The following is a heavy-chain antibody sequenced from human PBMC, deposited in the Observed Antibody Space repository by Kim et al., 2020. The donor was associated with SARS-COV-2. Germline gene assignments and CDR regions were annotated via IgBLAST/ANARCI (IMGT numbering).Heavy chain of an antibody. D-gene: IGHD3-16*01. CDR2: IFDSKRT. Sequence: SETLSLTCNVSGASISRADSYWSWIRQTPGKGLVWIWYIFDSKRTTYNPSLKGRVSISVDTSKNQVSLSLSSVTAADTAVYFCAGGMNSPLFDFWGQGTLVTGSS. CDR1: GASISRADSY. J-gene: IGHJ4*02. V-gene: IGHV4-30-4*08. CDR3: AGGMNSPLFDF.